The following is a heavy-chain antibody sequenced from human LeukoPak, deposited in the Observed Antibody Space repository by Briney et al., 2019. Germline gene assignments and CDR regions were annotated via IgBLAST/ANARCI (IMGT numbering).Heavy chain of an antibody. CDR3: ASSPMPSSSWGLTYYYYMDV. J-gene: IGHJ6*03. Sequence: GGSLRLSCAAFGFTFSSYGMYWVRQAPGKGLEWVAVIWYDGSNKYYADSVKGRFTISRDNSKNTLYLQMNSLRAEDTAVYYCASSPMPSSSWGLTYYYYMDVWGKGTTVTVSS. CDR1: GFTFSSYG. V-gene: IGHV3-33*01. CDR2: IWYDGSNK. D-gene: IGHD6-6*01.